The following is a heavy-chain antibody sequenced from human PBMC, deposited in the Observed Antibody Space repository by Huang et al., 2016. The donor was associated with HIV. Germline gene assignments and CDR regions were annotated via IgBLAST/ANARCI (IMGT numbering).Heavy chain of an antibody. CDR2: INPNSDVA. CDR1: GYDFTGSW. V-gene: IGHV1-2*02. CDR3: ARAPPDH. J-gene: IGHJ4*02. Sequence: QVQMVQSGAEVKKPGASLKVSCKTSGYDFTGSWMHGVRQAPGQGLEWMGWINPNSDVAVYAQKFRGRVTMTTDTSVTTAYMELTVLTSDDTAIYYCARAPPDHWGQGTLVTVSS.